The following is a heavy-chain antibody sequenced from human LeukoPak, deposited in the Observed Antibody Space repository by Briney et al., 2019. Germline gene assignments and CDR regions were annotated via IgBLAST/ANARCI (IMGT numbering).Heavy chain of an antibody. D-gene: IGHD3-16*01. Sequence: ASVKVSCKASGYTFTGYYMHWVRQAPGQGLEWMGWINPNSGGTNCAQKFRGRVTMTRDTSTSTVYMELSSLRSEDTAVYYCAREEEGGTFDYWGQGTLVTVSS. J-gene: IGHJ4*02. V-gene: IGHV1-2*02. CDR3: AREEEGGTFDY. CDR1: GYTFTGYY. CDR2: INPNSGGT.